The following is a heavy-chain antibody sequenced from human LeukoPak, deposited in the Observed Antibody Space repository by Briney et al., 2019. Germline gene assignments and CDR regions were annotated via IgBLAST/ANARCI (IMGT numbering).Heavy chain of an antibody. J-gene: IGHJ6*03. CDR3: ARFHYYYYMDV. CDR2: INHSGST. CDR1: GGSFSGYY. Sequence: SETLSLTCAVYGGSFSGYYWSWIRQPPGKGLEWIGEINHSGSTNHNPSLKSRVTISVDTSKNQFSLKLSSVTAADTAVYYCARFHYYYYMDVWGKGTTVTVSS. V-gene: IGHV4-34*01.